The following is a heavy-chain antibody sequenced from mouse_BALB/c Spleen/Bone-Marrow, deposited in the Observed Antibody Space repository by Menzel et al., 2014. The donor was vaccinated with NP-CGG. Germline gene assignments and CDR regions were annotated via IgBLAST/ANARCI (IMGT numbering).Heavy chain of an antibody. V-gene: IGHV2-9-2*01. J-gene: IGHJ3*01. CDR2: IWTGGGT. Sequence: VKLVESGPGQVAPSQSLSITCTVSGFSLNTYDISWIRQPPGKGLEWLGVIWTGGGTNYNSAFMSRLSINKDNSKSQVFLKMNSLQTDDTAIYYCVRDWRKEDWCADWGQGTLVTVSA. CDR3: VRDWRKEDWCAD. CDR1: GFSLNTYD.